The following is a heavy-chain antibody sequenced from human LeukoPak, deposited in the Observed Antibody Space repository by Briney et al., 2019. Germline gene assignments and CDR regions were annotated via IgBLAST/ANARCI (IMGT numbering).Heavy chain of an antibody. J-gene: IGHJ6*02. CDR1: GFTFSSSA. V-gene: IGHV3-23*01. CDR3: AREGNPPIYYGLDV. CDR2: ISNNGGYT. Sequence: GGSLRLSCAASGFTFSSSAMSWVRQAPGKGLEWVSAISNNGGYTYYADSVQGRFTISRDNSKSTLCLQMNILSAEDTAVYYCAREGNPPIYYGLDVWGQGTTVTVSS.